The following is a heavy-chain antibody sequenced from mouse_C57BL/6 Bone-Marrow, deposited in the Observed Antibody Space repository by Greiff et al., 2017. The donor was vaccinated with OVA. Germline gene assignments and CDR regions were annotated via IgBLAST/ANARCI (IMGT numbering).Heavy chain of an antibody. CDR3: ASTTVVWYFDV. CDR1: GFTFSDYG. Sequence: VHVKQSGGGLVKPGGSLKLSCAASGFTFSDYGMHWVRQAPEKGLEWVAYISSGSSTIYYADTVKGRFTISRDNAKNTLFLQMTSLRSEDTAMYYCASTTVVWYFDVWGTGTTVTVSS. V-gene: IGHV5-17*01. J-gene: IGHJ1*03. D-gene: IGHD1-1*01. CDR2: ISSGSSTI.